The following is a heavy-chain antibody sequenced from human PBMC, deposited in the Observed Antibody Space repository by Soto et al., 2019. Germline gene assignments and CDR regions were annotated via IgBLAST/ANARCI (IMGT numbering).Heavy chain of an antibody. CDR1: GASMNNYY. V-gene: IGHV4-59*01. D-gene: IGHD3-16*01. CDR3: VRSGHSFGGVM. CDR2: MYYIGSS. Sequence: SETLSLTCSVSGASMNNYYGSWVRQPPGKGLEWIGYMYYIGSSNYNSSLKSRVTISVDTSKNQFSLKLSSVTAVDTAVYYCVRSGHSFGGVMWGLGTLVTVSS. J-gene: IGHJ4*02.